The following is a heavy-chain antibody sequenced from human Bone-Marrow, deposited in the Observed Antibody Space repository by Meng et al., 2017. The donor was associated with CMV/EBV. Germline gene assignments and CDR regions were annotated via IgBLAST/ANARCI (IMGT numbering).Heavy chain of an antibody. CDR3: AFLSRYSGSYSYYGMDV. V-gene: IGHV4-30-4*08. CDR1: GGSISSGNY. D-gene: IGHD1-26*01. J-gene: IGHJ6*02. Sequence: SETLSLTCTVSGGSISSGNYWSWIRQPPGKGLEWIGYISYSGRSYYNPSLKSRLSISADTSKNQFSLKVISVTAADTALYYCAFLSRYSGSYSYYGMDVWGQGTTVTVSS. CDR2: ISYSGRS.